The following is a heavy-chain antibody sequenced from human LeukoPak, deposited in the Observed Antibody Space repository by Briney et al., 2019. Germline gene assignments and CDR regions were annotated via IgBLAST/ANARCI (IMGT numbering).Heavy chain of an antibody. Sequence: ASVKVSCKASGYTFTSYGISWVRQAPGQGLEWMGWINAYNGNTNYAQKLQGRVTMTTDTSTSTAYMELRSLRSDDTAVYYCARDPTPRTYSRGPYYYYYGMDVWGKGTTVTVSS. V-gene: IGHV1-18*04. CDR3: ARDPTPRTYSRGPYYYYYGMDV. CDR2: INAYNGNT. CDR1: GYTFTSYG. J-gene: IGHJ6*04. D-gene: IGHD6-13*01.